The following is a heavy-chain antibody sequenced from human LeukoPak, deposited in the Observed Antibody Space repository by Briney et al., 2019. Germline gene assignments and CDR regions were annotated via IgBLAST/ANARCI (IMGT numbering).Heavy chain of an antibody. CDR1: GGTFSSYA. J-gene: IGHJ4*02. D-gene: IGHD3-22*01. Sequence: SVRVSCKASGGTFSSYAISWVRQAPGQGLEWMGRIIPIFGTANYAQKFQARLTITAAKSTSTAYMELSSLRSEDTAVYYCARAYYYYDSSVPLDYWGRGTLVTVSS. V-gene: IGHV1-69*06. CDR3: ARAYYYYDSSVPLDY. CDR2: IIPIFGTA.